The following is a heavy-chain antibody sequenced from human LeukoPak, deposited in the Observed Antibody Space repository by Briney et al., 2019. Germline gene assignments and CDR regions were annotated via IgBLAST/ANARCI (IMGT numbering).Heavy chain of an antibody. CDR3: ARHTGYSSGWYPYYFDY. CDR2: IYTSGST. J-gene: IGHJ4*02. CDR1: GGSISSGSYY. V-gene: IGHV4-61*02. Sequence: PSETLSLTCTLSGGSISSGSYYWSWIRQPAGKGLEWIGRIYTSGSTNYSPSLKSRVTISVDTSKNQFSLKLSSVTAADTAVYYCARHTGYSSGWYPYYFDYWGQGTLVTVSS. D-gene: IGHD6-19*01.